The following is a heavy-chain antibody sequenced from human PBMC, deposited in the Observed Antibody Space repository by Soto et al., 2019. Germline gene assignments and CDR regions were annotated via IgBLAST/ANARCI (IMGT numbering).Heavy chain of an antibody. CDR1: GGSISSYY. J-gene: IGHJ4*02. Sequence: TSETLSLTCTVSGGSISSYYWSWIRQPPGKGLEWIGYIYYSGSTNYNPSLKSRVTISVDTSKNQFSLKLSSVTAADTAVYYCARTGIARPIDYWGQGTLVTVSS. D-gene: IGHD6-13*01. CDR2: IYYSGST. CDR3: ARTGIARPIDY. V-gene: IGHV4-59*12.